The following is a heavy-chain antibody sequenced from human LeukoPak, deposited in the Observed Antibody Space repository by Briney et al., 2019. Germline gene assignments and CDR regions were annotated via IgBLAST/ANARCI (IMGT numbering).Heavy chain of an antibody. CDR3: ARDREYSYDS. Sequence: PGGSLRLSCAASGFTFRTYWMHWVRQAPGKGLVWVSYSNRDGSKTSCADSVKGRFTISRDNAKNTLYLQMNSLRAEDTAVYYCARDREYSYDSWGQGTLVTVSP. D-gene: IGHD5-12*01. V-gene: IGHV3-74*01. J-gene: IGHJ4*02. CDR2: SNRDGSKT. CDR1: GFTFRTYW.